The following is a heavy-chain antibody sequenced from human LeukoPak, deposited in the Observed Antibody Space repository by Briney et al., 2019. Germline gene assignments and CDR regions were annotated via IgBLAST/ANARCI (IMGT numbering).Heavy chain of an antibody. CDR2: ISYDGSNK. CDR3: AKRGYYGMDV. V-gene: IGHV3-30*18. J-gene: IGHJ6*02. CDR1: GFTFSSYG. Sequence: PGRSLRLSCAASGFTFSSYGMHWVRQAPGKGLEWVAVISYDGSNKYYADSVKGRFTISRDNSKNTLYLQMNSLRAEDTAVYYCAKRGYYGMDVWGQGTTVTVSS.